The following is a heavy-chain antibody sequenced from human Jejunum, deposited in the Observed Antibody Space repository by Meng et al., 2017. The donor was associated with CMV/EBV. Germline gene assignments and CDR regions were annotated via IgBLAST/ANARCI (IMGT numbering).Heavy chain of an antibody. D-gene: IGHD3-3*01. CDR2: ISVYNGDT. CDR3: ARSGNLWRGKYYYYGTDV. V-gene: IGHV1-18*01. Sequence: FTDYGISWVQQAPGEGLEWMGWISVYNGDTKSAQKYLGRLTMTTDTSTNTVHMELTSLTSDDTAVYYCARSGNLWRGKYYYYGTDVWGQGTTVTVSS. J-gene: IGHJ6*02. CDR1: FTDYG.